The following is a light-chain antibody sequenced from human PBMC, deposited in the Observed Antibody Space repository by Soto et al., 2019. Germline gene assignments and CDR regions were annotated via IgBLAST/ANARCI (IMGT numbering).Light chain of an antibody. CDR3: HSYDSRLNCYV. J-gene: IGLJ1*01. V-gene: IGLV1-40*01. CDR2: GNN. Sequence: QAVVTQPPSVSGAPGQRVTISCTGSNSNIGAGFAVHWYQQLPGTAPKLLIHGNNNWPSGVPDRFSGSKSDTSASLAITGLQADDEADYYCHSYDSRLNCYVFGTGTKLTVL. CDR1: NSNIGAGFA.